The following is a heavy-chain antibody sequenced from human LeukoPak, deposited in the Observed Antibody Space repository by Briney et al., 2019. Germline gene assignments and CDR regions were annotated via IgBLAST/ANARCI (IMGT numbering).Heavy chain of an antibody. J-gene: IGHJ4*01. Sequence: GGSLRLSCAASGFTVSSHSMTCVRQAPGKWLESVSYIGDSGATTYYADSVKGRFTISRDNSKNTLYLQMSSLRAEDTAVYFCASFHYYGSGAYYLSYWGHGTLVTVSS. CDR1: GFTVSSHS. V-gene: IGHV3-23*01. CDR3: ASFHYYGSGAYYLSY. D-gene: IGHD3-10*01. CDR2: IGDSGATT.